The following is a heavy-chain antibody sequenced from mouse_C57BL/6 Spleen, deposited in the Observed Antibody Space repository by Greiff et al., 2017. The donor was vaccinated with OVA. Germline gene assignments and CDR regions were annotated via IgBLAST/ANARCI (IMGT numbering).Heavy chain of an antibody. CDR1: GYTFTSYW. Sequence: QVQLQQPGAELVKPGASVKLSCKASGYTFTSYWMQWVKQRPGQGLEWIGEIDPSDSYTNSNQKFKGKATLTVDTSSSTAYMQLSSLTSEDSAVYDCARRTAYWYFDVWGTGTTVTVSS. J-gene: IGHJ1*03. V-gene: IGHV1-50*01. CDR2: IDPSDSYT. CDR3: ARRTAYWYFDV.